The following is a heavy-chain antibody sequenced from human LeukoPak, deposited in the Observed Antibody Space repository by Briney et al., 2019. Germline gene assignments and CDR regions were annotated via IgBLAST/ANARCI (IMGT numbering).Heavy chain of an antibody. V-gene: IGHV4-4*02. Sequence: SGTLSLTCAVSGGSISSSNWWSWVRQPPGKGLEWIGEIYHSGSTNYNPSLKSRVTISVDTSKNQFSLKLSSVTAADTAVYYCARYDYYYYMDVWGKGTTVTVSS. CDR3: ARYDYYYYMDV. CDR1: GGSISSSNW. J-gene: IGHJ6*03. CDR2: IYHSGST.